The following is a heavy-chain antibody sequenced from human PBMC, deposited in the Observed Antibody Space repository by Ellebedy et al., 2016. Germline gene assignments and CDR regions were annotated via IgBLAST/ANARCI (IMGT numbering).Heavy chain of an antibody. J-gene: IGHJ4*02. D-gene: IGHD5-24*01. V-gene: IGHV3-7*01. CDR3: AKDGRDGYNYVAY. CDR2: IKQDGSEK. Sequence: GESLKISCAASGFTFSSYWMSWVRQAPGKGLEWVANIKQDGSEKYYADSVKGRFTISRDNSKNTLYLQMNSLRAEDTAVYYCAKDGRDGYNYVAYWGQGTLVTVSS. CDR1: GFTFSSYW.